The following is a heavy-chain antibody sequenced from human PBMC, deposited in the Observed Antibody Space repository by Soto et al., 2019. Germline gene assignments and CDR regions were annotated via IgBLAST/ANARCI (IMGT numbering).Heavy chain of an antibody. V-gene: IGHV4-34*01. CDR1: GGSFSGYY. Sequence: PSETLSLTCAVYGGSFSGYYWSWIRQPPGKGLEWIGEINHSGSTNYNPSLKSRVTISVDTSKNQFSLKLSSVTAADTAVYYCARHASTTVTYYFDYWGQGTLVTVSS. CDR3: ARHASTTVTYYFDY. D-gene: IGHD4-17*01. J-gene: IGHJ4*02. CDR2: INHSGST.